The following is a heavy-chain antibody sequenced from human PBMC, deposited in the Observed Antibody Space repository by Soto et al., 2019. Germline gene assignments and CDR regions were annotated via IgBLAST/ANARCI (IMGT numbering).Heavy chain of an antibody. Sequence: SETLSLTCTVSGGSVSSGSCYWSWIRQPPGKGLEWIGYIYYSGSTNYNPSLKSRVTISVDTSKNQFSLKLSSVTAADTAVYYCARRDGVYYYYGMDVWGQGTTVTVSS. J-gene: IGHJ6*02. V-gene: IGHV4-61*01. CDR2: IYYSGST. CDR1: GGSVSSGSCY. CDR3: ARRDGVYYYYGMDV.